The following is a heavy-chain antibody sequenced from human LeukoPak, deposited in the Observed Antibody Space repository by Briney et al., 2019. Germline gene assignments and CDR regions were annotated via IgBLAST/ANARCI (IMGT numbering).Heavy chain of an antibody. CDR1: GFTFSDYY. J-gene: IGHJ6*02. CDR3: ARVAMDGSYYYYGMDV. Sequence: PGGSLRLSCAASGFTFSDYYMSWLRQAPGKGLEGVSYISSSGSTIYYADSVKGRFTISRDNAKNSLYLQMNSLRAEDTAVYYCARVAMDGSYYYYGMDVWGQGTTVTVSS. D-gene: IGHD5-18*01. CDR2: ISSSGSTI. V-gene: IGHV3-11*01.